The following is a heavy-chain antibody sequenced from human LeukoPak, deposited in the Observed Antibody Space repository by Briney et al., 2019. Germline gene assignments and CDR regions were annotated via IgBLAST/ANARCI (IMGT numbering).Heavy chain of an antibody. J-gene: IGHJ4*02. Sequence: GSLRLSCAASGFTFDDYGMSWVRQAPGKGLEWIGEINHSGSTNYNPSLKSRVTISVDTSKNQFSLKLSSATAADTAVYYCARDPRIAVASGGYARYYFDYWGQGTLVTVSS. CDR2: INHSGST. V-gene: IGHV4-34*01. CDR3: ARDPRIAVASGGYARYYFDY. D-gene: IGHD6-19*01. CDR1: GFTFDDYG.